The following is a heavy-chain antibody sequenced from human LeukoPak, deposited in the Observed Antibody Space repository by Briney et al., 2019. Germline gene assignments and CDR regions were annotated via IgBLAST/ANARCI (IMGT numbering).Heavy chain of an antibody. Sequence: PGGSLRLSCAASGFTFSSYAMNWVRQAPGKGLEWVSVISSSGVSTYYADSVKGRFTISRDNSKNTLYLQMNSLRAEDTAVYYCAKVNSGWVIGAFDIWGQGTMVTVSS. CDR3: AKVNSGWVIGAFDI. D-gene: IGHD6-19*01. CDR1: GFTFSSYA. V-gene: IGHV3-23*01. J-gene: IGHJ3*02. CDR2: ISSSGVST.